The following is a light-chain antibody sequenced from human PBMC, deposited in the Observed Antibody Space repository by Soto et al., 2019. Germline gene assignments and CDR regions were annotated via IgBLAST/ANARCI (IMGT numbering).Light chain of an antibody. Sequence: SALAQPASVSGSPGQSITISCTGTSSDVGGYNYVSWYQQHPGKAPKLMIYDVSNRPSGVSNRFSGSKSGNTASLTISGLQAEDEADYHCSSYTSSSTLEVFGGGTKLTVL. CDR2: DVS. CDR3: SSYTSSSTLEV. J-gene: IGLJ2*01. V-gene: IGLV2-14*01. CDR1: SSDVGGYNY.